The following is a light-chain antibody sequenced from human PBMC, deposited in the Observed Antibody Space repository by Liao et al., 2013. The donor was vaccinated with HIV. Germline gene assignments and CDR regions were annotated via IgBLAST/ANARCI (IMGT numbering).Light chain of an antibody. Sequence: SYELTQPPSVSVAPGKTARITCGGNNIGSKSVHWYQQKPGQAPVLVIYQDSKRPSGIPERFSGSNSGNTATLTISGTQAMDEADYYCQAWDSSTLYVFGTGTKVTVL. CDR1: NIGSKS. CDR2: QDS. V-gene: IGLV3-21*01. J-gene: IGLJ1*01. CDR3: QAWDSSTLYV.